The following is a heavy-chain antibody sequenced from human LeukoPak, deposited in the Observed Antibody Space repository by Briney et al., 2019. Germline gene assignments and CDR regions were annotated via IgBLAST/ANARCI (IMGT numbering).Heavy chain of an antibody. CDR1: GFTFSSYS. CDR3: ARDRIAARFPYYFDY. CDR2: ISSSSSTI. J-gene: IGHJ4*02. Sequence: GGSLRLSCAASGFTFSSYSMNWVRQAPGKGLEWASYISSSSSTIYYADSVKGRFTISRDNAKNSLYLQMNSLRAEDTAVYYCARDRIAARFPYYFDYWGQGTLVTVSS. D-gene: IGHD6-6*01. V-gene: IGHV3-48*01.